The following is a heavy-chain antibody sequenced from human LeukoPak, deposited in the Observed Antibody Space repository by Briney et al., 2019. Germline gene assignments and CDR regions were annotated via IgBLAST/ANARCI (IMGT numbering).Heavy chain of an antibody. CDR3: ARGRGVVVREWFDY. Sequence: PSETLSLTCAVYGGSFSENYWTWIRQPPGKGLEWIGEINHSGRTNYNPSLKSRVTISVDSSKNQFSLDLSSVTAADTADYYCARGRGVVVREWFDYWGQGTLVIDSS. D-gene: IGHD2-21*01. J-gene: IGHJ4*02. CDR1: GGSFSENY. CDR2: INHSGRT. V-gene: IGHV4-34*01.